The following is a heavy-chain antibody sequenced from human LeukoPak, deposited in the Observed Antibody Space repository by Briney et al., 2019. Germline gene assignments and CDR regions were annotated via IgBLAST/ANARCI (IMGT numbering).Heavy chain of an antibody. CDR1: GFTFSSYG. D-gene: IGHD2-2*01. J-gene: IGHJ6*03. CDR3: ARAAAASYYYYYYMDV. V-gene: IGHV3-33*01. CDR2: IWYDGSNK. Sequence: GGSLRLSCAASGFTFSSYGMHGVRQAPGKGLEGVAVIWYDGSNKYYADSVKGRFTISRDNSKNTLYLQMNSLRAEDTAVYYCARAAAASYYYYYYMDVWGRGTTVTVSS.